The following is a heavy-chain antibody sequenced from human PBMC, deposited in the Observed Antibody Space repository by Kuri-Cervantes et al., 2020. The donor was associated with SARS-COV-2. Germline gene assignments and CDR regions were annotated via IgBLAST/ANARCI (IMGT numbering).Heavy chain of an antibody. Sequence: SETLSLTCTVSGGSISSYYWSWIRQPAGKGLEWIGRIYTSGSTNYNPSLKSRVTISVDTSKNQFSLKLSSVTAADTAVYYCASSDFWSGHYYFDYWGQGTLVTVSS. CDR3: ASSDFWSGHYYFDY. CDR2: IYTSGST. V-gene: IGHV4-4*07. J-gene: IGHJ4*02. CDR1: GGSISSYY. D-gene: IGHD3-3*01.